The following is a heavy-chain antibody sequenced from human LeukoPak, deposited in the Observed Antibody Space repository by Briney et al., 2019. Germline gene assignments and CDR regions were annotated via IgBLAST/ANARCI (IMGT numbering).Heavy chain of an antibody. CDR2: IRYDGSNK. D-gene: IGHD2-2*01. Sequence: GGSLRLSCAASGFTLSSYAMSWVRQAPGKGLEWVAFIRYDGSNKYYADSVKGRFTISRDNSKNTLYLQMNSLRAEDTAVYYCAKDGPPIVVVPAAIADGYYYYMDVWGKGTTVTVSS. CDR3: AKDGPPIVVVPAAIADGYYYYMDV. V-gene: IGHV3-30*02. J-gene: IGHJ6*03. CDR1: GFTLSSYA.